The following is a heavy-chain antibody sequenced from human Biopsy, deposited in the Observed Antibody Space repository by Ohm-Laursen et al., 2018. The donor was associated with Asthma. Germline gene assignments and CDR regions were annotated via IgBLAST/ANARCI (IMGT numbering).Heavy chain of an antibody. D-gene: IGHD5-12*01. Sequence: SLRLSCAAFGFMFRNFGMHWVRQAPGKGLEWVAVISYDGNHKFYEDSVKGRFTISRDNSKNTLYLQMNSLRTEDTAVYYCAKRRGYSGHDNDYWGQGTLVIVSS. CDR3: AKRRGYSGHDNDY. CDR1: GFMFRNFG. CDR2: ISYDGNHK. J-gene: IGHJ4*02. V-gene: IGHV3-30*18.